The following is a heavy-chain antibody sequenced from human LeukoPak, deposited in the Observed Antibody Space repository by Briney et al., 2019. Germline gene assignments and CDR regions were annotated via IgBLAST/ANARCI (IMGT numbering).Heavy chain of an antibody. Sequence: GGSLRLSCAASGFTFDVFGMNWVRQAPGKGLEWVSSISSDATHIYYADSVKGRFTISGDNSKNTLYLQMNSLRAEDTALYYCAKDRGSVAVAGIDYWGQGTLVTVSS. CDR2: ISSDATHI. CDR1: GFTFDVFG. J-gene: IGHJ4*02. V-gene: IGHV3-21*04. D-gene: IGHD6-19*01. CDR3: AKDRGSVAVAGIDY.